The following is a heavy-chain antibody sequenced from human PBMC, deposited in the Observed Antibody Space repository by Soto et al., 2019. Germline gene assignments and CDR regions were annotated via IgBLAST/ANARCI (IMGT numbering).Heavy chain of an antibody. J-gene: IGHJ6*02. D-gene: IGHD3-22*01. V-gene: IGHV3-48*02. Sequence: EVQLVESGGGLVQPGGSLRLYYAASRFTFSSFHMNWVRQAPGRGLEWVAYITSSSDTIYYSDSVKGRFTISRDNGKNSLFLQMNSLRDEDTAVYYCARVVVVIPPGYYYAMDVWGQGTTVTVSS. CDR2: ITSSSDTI. CDR3: ARVVVVIPPGYYYAMDV. CDR1: RFTFSSFH.